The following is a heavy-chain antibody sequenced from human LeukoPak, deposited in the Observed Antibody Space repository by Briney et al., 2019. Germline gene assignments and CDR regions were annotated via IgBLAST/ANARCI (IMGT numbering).Heavy chain of an antibody. CDR1: GGSISSYY. D-gene: IGHD6-6*01. CDR3: ARLSSLANIAARGRTWFDT. V-gene: IGHV4-4*07. CDR2: IYTSGST. J-gene: IGHJ5*02. Sequence: SETLSLTCTVSGGSISSYYWSWIRQLAGKGLEWIGRIYTSGSTNYNPSLKSRVTMSVDTSKNQFSLKLSSVTAADTAVYYCARLSSLANIAARGRTWFDTWGQGSLVTVSS.